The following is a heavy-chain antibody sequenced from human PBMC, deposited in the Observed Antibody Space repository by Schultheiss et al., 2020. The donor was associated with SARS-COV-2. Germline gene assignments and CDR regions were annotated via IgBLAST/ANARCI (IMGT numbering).Heavy chain of an antibody. CDR2: ISSSSSYI. CDR3: ARGPVGATQGVYY. V-gene: IGHV3-21*01. D-gene: IGHD1-26*01. CDR1: GFTFSSYS. J-gene: IGHJ4*02. Sequence: GGSLRLSCAASGFTFSSYSMNWVRQAPGKGLEWVSSISSSSSYIYYADSVKGRFTISRDNAKNSLYLQMNSLRAEDTAVYYCARGPVGATQGVYYWGQGTLVTVSS.